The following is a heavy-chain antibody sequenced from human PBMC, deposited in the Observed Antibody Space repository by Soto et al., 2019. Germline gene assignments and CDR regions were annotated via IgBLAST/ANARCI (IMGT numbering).Heavy chain of an antibody. V-gene: IGHV3-7*01. D-gene: IGHD2-15*01. CDR3: ASMCSGGSCSTGYFDY. J-gene: IGHJ4*02. CDR2: IKQDGSEK. Sequence: GGSMRVSCAAAGFTISSYWMSWVRKKPGKGLEWVANIKQDGSEKYYVDSVKGRFTISRDNSKNSLYLQMNSLRAEGTAVYYCASMCSGGSCSTGYFDYWGQGTLVTVSS. CDR1: GFTISSYW.